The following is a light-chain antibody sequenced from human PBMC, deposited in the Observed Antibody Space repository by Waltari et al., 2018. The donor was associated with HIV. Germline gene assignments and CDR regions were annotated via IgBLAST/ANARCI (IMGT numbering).Light chain of an antibody. CDR1: QSVSNTF. CDR3: QQYATSPYN. J-gene: IGKJ2*01. CDR2: DAS. V-gene: IGKV3-20*01. Sequence: IVLTQSPGTLSLFPGESATLSCRASQSVSNTFLAWYQQRPDQAPRLLIFDASTRATGIPARFSGSGSGTDFTLTISRLEPEDFAVYYCQQYATSPYNFGQGTKLEIK.